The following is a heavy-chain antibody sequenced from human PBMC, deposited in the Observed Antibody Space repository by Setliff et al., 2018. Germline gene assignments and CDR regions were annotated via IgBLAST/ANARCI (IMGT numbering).Heavy chain of an antibody. Sequence: SETLSLTCTAYGGTFSDYYWTWIRQPPGKGLEWIGEINHSGSTNYNPSLKSRAAISLDTSKRRFSLKLGSVSAADTAVCYCARGRDVFPVPPYMDVWAEGTTVTVSS. CDR2: INHSGST. D-gene: IGHD3-10*02. V-gene: IGHV4-34*01. CDR3: ARGRDVFPVPPYMDV. J-gene: IGHJ6*03. CDR1: GGTFSDYY.